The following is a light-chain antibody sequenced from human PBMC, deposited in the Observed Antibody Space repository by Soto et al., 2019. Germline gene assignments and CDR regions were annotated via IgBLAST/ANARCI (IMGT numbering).Light chain of an antibody. V-gene: IGKV3-20*01. J-gene: IGKJ2*01. Sequence: EIVLTQSPGTLSLSPGERATLSCRASQSVSSSYLAWYQQKPGQAPRLLIYDASSRATGIPDRFSGSGSGXXXXLTXXRLXPEDFAVYYCQQYGSSLYTFGQGTKLEIK. CDR1: QSVSSSY. CDR2: DAS. CDR3: QQYGSSLYT.